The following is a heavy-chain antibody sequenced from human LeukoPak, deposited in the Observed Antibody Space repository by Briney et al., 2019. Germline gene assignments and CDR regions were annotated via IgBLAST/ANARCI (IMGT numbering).Heavy chain of an antibody. CDR3: ARGREYSSSWCDY. CDR1: GYTFTGYY. V-gene: IGHV1-2*02. J-gene: IGHJ4*02. D-gene: IGHD6-13*01. CDR2: INPNSGGT. Sequence: GASVKVSCKASGYTFTGYYMHWVRQAPGQGLEWMGWINPNSGGTNYAQKFQGRVTMTRDTSISTAYMELSRLRSDDTAVYYCARGREYSSSWCDYWGQGTLVTDSS.